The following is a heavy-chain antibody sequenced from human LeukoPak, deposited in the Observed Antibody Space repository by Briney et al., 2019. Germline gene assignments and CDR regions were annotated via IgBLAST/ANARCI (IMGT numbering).Heavy chain of an antibody. CDR3: ARGTAATAGIDY. J-gene: IGHJ4*02. CDR2: INTDGSSP. Sequence: SGGSLRLSCAASEFTFGDYWMHWVRQVPGKGLVWVSHINTDGSSPTCGDSAKGRFTVSRDNAKNTLFLQRNRLRVEDTAVYYCARGTAATAGIDYWGQGTLVTVSS. CDR1: EFTFGDYW. D-gene: IGHD6-13*01. V-gene: IGHV3-74*01.